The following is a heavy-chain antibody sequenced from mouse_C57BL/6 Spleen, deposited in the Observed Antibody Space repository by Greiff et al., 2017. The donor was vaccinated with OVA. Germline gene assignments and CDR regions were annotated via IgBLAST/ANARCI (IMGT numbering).Heavy chain of an antibody. CDR1: GFTFSDYG. Sequence: EVKLMESGGGLVKPGGSLKLSCAASGFTFSDYGMHWVRQAPEKGLEWVAYISSGSSTIYYADTVKGRFTISRDNAKNTLFPQMTSLRSEDTAMYYCARGLRRRGGPDYWGQGTTLTVSS. CDR3: ARGLRRRGGPDY. CDR2: ISSGSSTI. J-gene: IGHJ2*01. V-gene: IGHV5-17*01. D-gene: IGHD2-4*01.